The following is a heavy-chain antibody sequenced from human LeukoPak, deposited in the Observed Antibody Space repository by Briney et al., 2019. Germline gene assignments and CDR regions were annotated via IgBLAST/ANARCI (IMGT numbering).Heavy chain of an antibody. V-gene: IGHV1-2*02. CDR1: GYTFTGYY. Sequence: ASVKVSCKASGYTFTGYYMHWVRQAPGQGLEWMGWINPNSGGTNYAQKFQGRVTMTRDTSISTAYLELSRLRSDDTAVYYCARADYDILTGYFSNWLDPWGQGTLVTVSS. J-gene: IGHJ5*02. D-gene: IGHD3-9*01. CDR3: ARADYDILTGYFSNWLDP. CDR2: INPNSGGT.